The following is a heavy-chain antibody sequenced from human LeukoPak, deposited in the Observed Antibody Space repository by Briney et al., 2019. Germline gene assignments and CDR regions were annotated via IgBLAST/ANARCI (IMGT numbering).Heavy chain of an antibody. CDR1: GFTFSSYA. J-gene: IGHJ4*02. D-gene: IGHD3-22*01. V-gene: IGHV3-23*01. Sequence: GGSLRLSCAASGFTFSSYAMSWVRQAPGKGLEWVSAISGSGGSTYYADSVKGRFTISRDNSKNTPYLQMNSLRAEDTAVYYCAKGLPYYYDSSGYYLNYWGQGTLVTVSS. CDR3: AKGLPYYYDSSGYYLNY. CDR2: ISGSGGST.